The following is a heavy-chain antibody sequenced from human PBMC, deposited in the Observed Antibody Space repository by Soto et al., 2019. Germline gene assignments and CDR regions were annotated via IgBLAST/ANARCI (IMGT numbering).Heavy chain of an antibody. CDR3: ASGRVDMAATDSYYFDY. D-gene: IGHD2-21*02. CDR1: GWSFSGYY. CDR2: INHRGST. J-gene: IGHJ4*02. V-gene: IGHV4-34*01. Sequence: QVQLQQWGAGLLKPSETLSLTCAVYGWSFSGYYWSWIRQPPGKGLEWIGAINHRGSTIHNPALKSRVPISVDSSKNQFSLKLGSLAAADTAVYYCASGRVDMAATDSYYFDYWGQGTLVTVSS.